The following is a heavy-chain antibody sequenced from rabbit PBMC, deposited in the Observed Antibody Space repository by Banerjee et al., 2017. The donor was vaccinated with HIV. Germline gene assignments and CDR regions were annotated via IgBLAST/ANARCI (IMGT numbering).Heavy chain of an antibody. D-gene: IGHD4-2*01. Sequence: QEQLEESGGDLVKTEGSLTLTCTASGFSFSSSYWICWVRQAPGKGLEWIACIYAGSSGSTYYASWAKGRFTISKTSSTTVTLQRTSLTAADTDTYFCARTEAYAGSAGEPLNLWGQGTLVTVS. CDR2: IYAGSSGST. CDR3: ARTEAYAGSAGEPLNL. V-gene: IGHV1S45*01. J-gene: IGHJ4*01. CDR1: GFSFSSSYW.